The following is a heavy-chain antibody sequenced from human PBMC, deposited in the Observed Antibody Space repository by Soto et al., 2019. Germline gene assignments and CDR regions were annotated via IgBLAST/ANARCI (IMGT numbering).Heavy chain of an antibody. V-gene: IGHV3-21*01. CDR3: ASHPRDSSGYWYYFDY. CDR1: GFTFSSYS. D-gene: IGHD3-22*01. Sequence: GGSLRLSCAASGFTFSSYSMNGVRQAPGKGLEWVSSISSSSSYIYYADSVKGRFTISRDNAKNSLYLQMNSLRAEDTAVYYCASHPRDSSGYWYYFDYWGQGTLVTVSS. CDR2: ISSSSSYI. J-gene: IGHJ4*02.